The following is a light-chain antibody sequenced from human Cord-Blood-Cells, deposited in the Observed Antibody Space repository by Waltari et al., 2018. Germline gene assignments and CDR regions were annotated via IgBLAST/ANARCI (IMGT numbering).Light chain of an antibody. J-gene: IGLJ3*02. Sequence: QSVLTQPPSASGTPGQRVTISCSGSSSNIGSNYVYWYQQLPGTAPNLLTYRNNPRPSGVPDRFSGSKSGTSASLAISGLRSEDEADYYCAAWDDSLSGRVFGGGTKLTVL. V-gene: IGLV1-47*01. CDR2: RNN. CDR1: SSNIGSNY. CDR3: AAWDDSLSGRV.